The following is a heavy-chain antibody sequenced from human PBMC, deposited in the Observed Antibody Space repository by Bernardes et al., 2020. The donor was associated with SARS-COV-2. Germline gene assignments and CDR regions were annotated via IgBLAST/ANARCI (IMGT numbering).Heavy chain of an antibody. D-gene: IGHD3-3*01. CDR2: IYYSWCT. Sequence: SETLSLTCTVSGGPISSGGYYLSWLRQHPGKGLEWIGYIYYSWCTHYNPSLKTRVTIPVDTPKNQFSLNLSSVTAADTAVYYCARGPHGITIFGVVSGGWFDPGGKGTLVTVSS. J-gene: IGHJ5*02. CDR3: ARGPHGITIFGVVSGGWFDP. CDR1: GGPISSGGYY. V-gene: IGHV4-31*03.